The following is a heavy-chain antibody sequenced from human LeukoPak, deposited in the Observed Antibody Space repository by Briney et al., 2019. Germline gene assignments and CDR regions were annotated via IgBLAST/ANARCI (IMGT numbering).Heavy chain of an antibody. V-gene: IGHV3-30*18. CDR3: AKDQAIESLLIWFGEPDAQNYYGMDV. CDR1: GFTFSSYG. CDR2: ISYDGSNK. D-gene: IGHD3-10*01. J-gene: IGHJ6*02. Sequence: PGRSLRLSCAASGFTFSSYGMHWVRQAPGKGLEWVAVISYDGSNKYYADSVKGRSTISRDNSKNTLYLQMNSLRAEDTAVYYCAKDQAIESLLIWFGEPDAQNYYGMDVWGQGTTVTVSS.